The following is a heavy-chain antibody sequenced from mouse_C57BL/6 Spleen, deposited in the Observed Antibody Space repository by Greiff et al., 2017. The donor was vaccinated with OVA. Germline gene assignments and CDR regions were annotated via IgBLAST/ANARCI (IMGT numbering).Heavy chain of an antibody. Sequence: QVQLQQSGPGLVQPSQSLSITCTVSGFSLTSYGVHWVRQSPGKGLEWLGVIWSGGSTDYNAAFISRLSISKDNSKSQVFFKMNSLQADDTAIYYCARNLARLYGGFAYWGQGTLVTVSA. J-gene: IGHJ3*01. CDR1: GFSLTSYG. CDR2: IWSGGST. D-gene: IGHD1-1*01. V-gene: IGHV2-2*01. CDR3: ARNLARLYGGFAY.